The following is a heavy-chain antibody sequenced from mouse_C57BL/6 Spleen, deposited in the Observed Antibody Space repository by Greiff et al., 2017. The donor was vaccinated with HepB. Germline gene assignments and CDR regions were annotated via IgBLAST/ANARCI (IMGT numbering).Heavy chain of an antibody. Sequence: VQLQESGAELVRPGASVTLSCKASGYTFTDYEMHWVKQTPVHGLEWIGAIDPETGGTAYNQKFKGKAILTADKSSSTAYMGLRSLTSEDSAVYYCTRWLVITTVVAHFDYWGQGTTLTVSS. D-gene: IGHD1-1*01. CDR3: TRWLVITTVVAHFDY. J-gene: IGHJ2*01. V-gene: IGHV1-15*01. CDR2: IDPETGGT. CDR1: GYTFTDYE.